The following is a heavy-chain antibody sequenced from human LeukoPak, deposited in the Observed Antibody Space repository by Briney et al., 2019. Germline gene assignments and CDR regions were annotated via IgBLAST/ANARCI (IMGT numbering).Heavy chain of an antibody. J-gene: IGHJ4*02. D-gene: IGHD6-19*01. Sequence: GASVKVSCKASGYTFTSYGINWVRQATGQGLEWMGWMNPNSGNTGYAQKFQGRVTITRNTSISTAYMELSSLRSEDTAVYYCARRDIGSGSRNYDYWGQGTLVTVSS. V-gene: IGHV1-8*03. CDR1: GYTFTSYG. CDR2: MNPNSGNT. CDR3: ARRDIGSGSRNYDY.